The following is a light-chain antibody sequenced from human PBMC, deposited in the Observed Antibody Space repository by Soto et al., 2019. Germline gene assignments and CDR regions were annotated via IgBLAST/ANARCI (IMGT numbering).Light chain of an antibody. CDR3: AAWDDSPNGVV. CDR1: SSNIGSNT. Sequence: QSVLTQPPSASGTPGQRVTISCSGSSSNIGSNTVYWYQQLPGTAPKLLIYSNKQRPSGVPDRFSGSKSGTSASLAISGLLSEDEADYYCAAWDDSPNGVVFGGGTQLTVL. CDR2: SNK. V-gene: IGLV1-44*01. J-gene: IGLJ2*01.